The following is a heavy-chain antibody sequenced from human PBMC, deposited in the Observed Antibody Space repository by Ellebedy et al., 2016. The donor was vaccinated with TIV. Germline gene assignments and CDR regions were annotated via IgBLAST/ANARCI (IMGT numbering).Heavy chain of an antibody. V-gene: IGHV4-34*01. CDR1: GGSFSGYY. Sequence: SETLSLXCAVYGGSFSGYYWSWIRQPPGKGLEWIGEINHSGSTSYNASLKSRVTISVDTSKNQFSLKLSSVTAADTAMYYCARELAVAEIYFDYWGQGTLVTVSS. CDR2: INHSGST. J-gene: IGHJ4*02. CDR3: ARELAVAEIYFDY. D-gene: IGHD6-19*01.